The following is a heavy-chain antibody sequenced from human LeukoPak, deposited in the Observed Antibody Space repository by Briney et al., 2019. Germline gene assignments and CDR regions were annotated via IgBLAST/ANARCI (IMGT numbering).Heavy chain of an antibody. CDR1: GYSISSGYY. CDR3: ARGLRFLEWFFDAFDI. V-gene: IGHV4-38-2*02. Sequence: SETLSLTCTVSGYSISSGYYWGWIRQPPGKGLEWIGSIYHSGSTYYNPSLKSRVTISVDTSKNQFSLELSSVTAADTAVYYCARGLRFLEWFFDAFDIWGQGTMVTVSS. CDR2: IYHSGST. D-gene: IGHD3-3*01. J-gene: IGHJ3*02.